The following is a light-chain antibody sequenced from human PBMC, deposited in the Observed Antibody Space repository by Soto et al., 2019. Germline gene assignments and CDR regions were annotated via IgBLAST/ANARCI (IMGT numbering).Light chain of an antibody. Sequence: QAVVTQPPSVSGAPGQTVTISCTGTSSNIGAGFDVHWYQQLPGAAPKLLIYANTDRPSGVPARFSGSKSVTSASLAITGLQPEDEADYFCLSYDTSLRGVFGGGTKVTVL. CDR1: SSNIGAGFD. CDR3: LSYDTSLRGV. V-gene: IGLV1-40*01. J-gene: IGLJ2*01. CDR2: ANT.